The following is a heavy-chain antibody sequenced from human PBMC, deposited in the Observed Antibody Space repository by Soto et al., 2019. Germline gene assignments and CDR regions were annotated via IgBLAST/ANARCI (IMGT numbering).Heavy chain of an antibody. V-gene: IGHV6-1*01. Sequence: SRTLSLTCAITVDSVSSSSAGWSWVRQSPSRGLEWLGRTYYRSKWYYEYAVSVRGRITINPDTSKNQYSLQLNSVTPEDTAVYFCARGEQYSGRIFDYWGQGTLVTVSS. D-gene: IGHD1-26*01. CDR3: ARGEQYSGRIFDY. J-gene: IGHJ4*01. CDR2: TYYRSKWYY. CDR1: VDSVSSSSAG.